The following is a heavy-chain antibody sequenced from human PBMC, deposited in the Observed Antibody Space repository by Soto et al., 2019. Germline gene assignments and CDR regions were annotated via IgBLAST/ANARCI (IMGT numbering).Heavy chain of an antibody. CDR1: GFTLSTFA. CDR2: ISVSGSYDST. V-gene: IGHV3-23*01. J-gene: IGHJ4*01. D-gene: IGHD3-10*01. Sequence: PGGSLRLSCAASGFTLSTFAMSWVRQAPGKGLEWGSSISVSGSYDSTYFADSVKGRFTISRDNSKNTLYLQMNSLRAEDTAIYYCAKDKGSYSYGSGTYDPPYLFDSWGQGTLVTVSS. CDR3: AKDKGSYSYGSGTYDPPYLFDS.